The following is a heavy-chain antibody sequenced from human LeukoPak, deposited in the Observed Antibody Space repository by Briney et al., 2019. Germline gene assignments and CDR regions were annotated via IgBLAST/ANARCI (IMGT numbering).Heavy chain of an antibody. CDR3: ARDLASREMTLFSPLYYYYGMDV. V-gene: IGHV1-46*01. CDR1: GYTFTGYY. J-gene: IGHJ6*02. Sequence: PVASVKVSCKASGYTFTGYYMHWVRQAPGQGLGWMGIINPSGGSTSYAQKFQGRVTMTRDTSTSTVYMELSSLRSEDTAVYYCARDLASREMTLFSPLYYYYGMDVWGQGTTVTVSS. D-gene: IGHD2-21*02. CDR2: INPSGGST.